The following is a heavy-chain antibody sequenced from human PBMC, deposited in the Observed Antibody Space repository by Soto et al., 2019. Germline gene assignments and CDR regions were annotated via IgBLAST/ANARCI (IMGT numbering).Heavy chain of an antibody. V-gene: IGHV4-39*01. CDR3: ARHGYTSGRTYFDY. Sequence: PSETLSLTCAVSGGFISSSNLWSWIRQPPGKGLEWIGGIYDRGSTYSNPSLKSRLTTSLDTSKNQFSLKLTSVTAADTAVYYCARHGYTSGRTYFDYWGQGTLVTVSS. D-gene: IGHD6-19*01. CDR1: GGFISSSNL. J-gene: IGHJ4*02. CDR2: IYDRGST.